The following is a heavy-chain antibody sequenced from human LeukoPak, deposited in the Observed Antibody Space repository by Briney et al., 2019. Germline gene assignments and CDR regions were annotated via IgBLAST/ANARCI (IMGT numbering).Heavy chain of an antibody. D-gene: IGHD2-15*01. J-gene: IGHJ4*02. CDR2: IKQDGSEK. CDR1: GFTFSSYW. CDR3: ARDSIFMVEGY. Sequence: GGSLRLSCAASGFTFSSYWMSWVRQAPGKGLEWVANIKQDGSEKYYVDSVKGRFTISRDNAKNSLCLQMNSLRAEDTAVYYCARDSIFMVEGYWGQGTLVTVSS. V-gene: IGHV3-7*01.